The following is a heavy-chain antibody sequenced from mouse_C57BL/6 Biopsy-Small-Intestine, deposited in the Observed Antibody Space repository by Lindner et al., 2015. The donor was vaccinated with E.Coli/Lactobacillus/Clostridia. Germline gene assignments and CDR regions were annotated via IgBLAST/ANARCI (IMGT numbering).Heavy chain of an antibody. D-gene: IGHD1-1*01. V-gene: IGHV1-20*01. CDR2: ISAYNGDT. CDR3: ARGSPRFSEWFYYYGMDV. CDR1: GYAFTSYG. J-gene: IGHJ1*01. Sequence: SVKVSCKASGYAFTSYGITWVRQAPGQGLEWMGWISAYNGDTNFAQKLQGRVTMTTDTSTSTAYMELRSLRSDDTAVYYCARGSPRFSEWFYYYGMDVWGQGTTVTVSS.